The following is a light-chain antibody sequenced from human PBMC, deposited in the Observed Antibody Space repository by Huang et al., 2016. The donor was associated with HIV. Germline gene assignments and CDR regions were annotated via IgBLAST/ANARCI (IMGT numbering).Light chain of an antibody. CDR1: QSVSSF. CDR2: DAS. Sequence: EIVLTQSPVTLSLFPGERASLSCRASQSVSSFLAWYQLKPGQAPKLLIYDASRRATGIPARFNGSGSGTDFTLTISSLDSEDLATYYCQQRFSWPLTFGGGT. J-gene: IGKJ4*01. CDR3: QQRFSWPLT. V-gene: IGKV3-11*01.